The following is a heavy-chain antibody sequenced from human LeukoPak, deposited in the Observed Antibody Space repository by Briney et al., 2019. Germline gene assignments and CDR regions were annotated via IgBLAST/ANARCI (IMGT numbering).Heavy chain of an antibody. V-gene: IGHV3-21*01. J-gene: IGHJ6*02. CDR1: GFTFSSYS. CDR3: AREGYYSGMDV. CDR2: IGSSISYI. Sequence: GGCLRLSCAASGFTFSSYSIKSVRQTPGKGLGWVLFIGSSISYISFADSVKGRFTISRDNAKNSLYLQMNSLRAEDTAVYYCAREGYYSGMDVWGQGTTVTVSS.